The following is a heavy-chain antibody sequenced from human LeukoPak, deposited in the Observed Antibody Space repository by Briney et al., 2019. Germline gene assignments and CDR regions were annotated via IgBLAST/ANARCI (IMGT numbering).Heavy chain of an antibody. D-gene: IGHD3-16*01. Sequence: GGSLRLSCAASGFTFSGYGMNWVRQAPGKGLEWVSYISRGSDDIRYADSVRGRFTISRDKAKNSLSLQMNSLRANDTAVFYCARDPHSGLTQFWGGQGTLVTVSS. J-gene: IGHJ4*02. V-gene: IGHV3-21*05. CDR1: GFTFSGYG. CDR2: ISRGSDDI. CDR3: ARDPHSGLTQFW.